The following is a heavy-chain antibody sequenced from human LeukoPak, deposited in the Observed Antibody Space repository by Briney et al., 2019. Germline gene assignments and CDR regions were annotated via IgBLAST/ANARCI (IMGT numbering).Heavy chain of an antibody. CDR3: ATIVKSVDRIDY. V-gene: IGHV4-59*08. CDR1: GGSIRSYY. CDR2: IYYSGST. D-gene: IGHD1-14*01. J-gene: IGHJ4*02. Sequence: PSETLSLTCTVSGGSIRSYYWSWIRQPPGKGVEWIGYIYYSGSTSYNPSLKSRVTISVDTSKNQFSLNLSSVTAADTAVYYCATIVKSVDRIDYWGQGTLVTVSS.